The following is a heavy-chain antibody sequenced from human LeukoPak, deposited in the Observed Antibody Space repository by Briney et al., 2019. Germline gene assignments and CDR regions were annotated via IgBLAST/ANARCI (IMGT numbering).Heavy chain of an antibody. CDR3: ARFARWNYGFDY. CDR2: INHSGST. J-gene: IGHJ4*02. CDR1: GGSFSGYY. Sequence: PSETLSLTCVVYGGSFSGYYWGWIRQPPGKGLEWIGEINHSGSTNYNPSLKSRVTISVDTSKNQFSLKLSSVTAADTAVYYCARFARWNYGFDYWGQGTLVTVSS. V-gene: IGHV4-34*01. D-gene: IGHD1-7*01.